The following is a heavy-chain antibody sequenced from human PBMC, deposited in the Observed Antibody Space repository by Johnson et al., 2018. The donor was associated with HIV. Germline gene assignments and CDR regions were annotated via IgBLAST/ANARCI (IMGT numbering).Heavy chain of an antibody. CDR1: GFTFSSYA. CDR3: AREDQNWNYDHAFDI. CDR2: ISYDGSNK. V-gene: IGHV3-30*04. J-gene: IGHJ3*02. Sequence: QVQLVESGGGLVKPGGSLRLSCAASGFTFSSYAIHWVRQAPGKGLEWVAVISYDGSNKYYADSVKGRFTISRDNSKNTLYLQMNSLRAEDTAVYYCAREDQNWNYDHAFDIWGQGTMVTVSP. D-gene: IGHD1-7*01.